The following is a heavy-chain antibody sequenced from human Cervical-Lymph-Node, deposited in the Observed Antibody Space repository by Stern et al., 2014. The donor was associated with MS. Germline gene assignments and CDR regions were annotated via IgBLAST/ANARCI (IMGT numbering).Heavy chain of an antibody. CDR1: GLTFDDYA. CDR3: AKDTYYYGSGSETAIDY. V-gene: IGHV3-9*01. CDR2: IRWNSGGI. J-gene: IGHJ4*02. Sequence: VQLVESGGGLVQPGRSLRLSCAASGLTFDDYAMHWVRQAPGKGLEWVSGIRWNSGGIAYADSVKGRFTISRDNAKNSLYLQMNSLIAEDTALYYCAKDTYYYGSGSETAIDYWGQGTLVTVSS. D-gene: IGHD3-10*01.